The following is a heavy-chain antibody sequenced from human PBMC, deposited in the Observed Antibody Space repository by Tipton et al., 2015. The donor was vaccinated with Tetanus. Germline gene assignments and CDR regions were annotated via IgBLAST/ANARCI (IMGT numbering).Heavy chain of an antibody. D-gene: IGHD3-3*01. CDR3: ARIHDYWSGYFDF. Sequence: TLSLTCTVSGGSVSSGSYYWSWVRQAPGKGLEYIGYILYGKSTHYNPSLKSRLSMSADPAKNQFSLRLTSVTAADTAVYYCARIHDYWSGYFDFWGEGTLVIVSS. CDR1: GGSVSSGSYY. J-gene: IGHJ4*02. CDR2: ILYGKST. V-gene: IGHV4-61*01.